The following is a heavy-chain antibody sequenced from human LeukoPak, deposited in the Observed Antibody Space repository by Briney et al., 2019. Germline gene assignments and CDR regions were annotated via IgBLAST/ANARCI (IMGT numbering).Heavy chain of an antibody. V-gene: IGHV3-9*01. Sequence: GGSLRLSCAASGLTFDDYAMHWVRQAPGKGLEWVSGISWNSGSIGYADSVKGRFTISRDNAKNSLYLQMNSLRAEDTALYYCAKDIRYSSSWYEAFDIWGQGTMVTVSS. CDR3: AKDIRYSSSWYEAFDI. J-gene: IGHJ3*02. CDR2: ISWNSGSI. CDR1: GLTFDDYA. D-gene: IGHD6-13*01.